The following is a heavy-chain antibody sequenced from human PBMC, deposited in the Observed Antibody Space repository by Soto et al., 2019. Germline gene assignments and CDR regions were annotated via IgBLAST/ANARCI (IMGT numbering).Heavy chain of an antibody. CDR3: ARAWGGNVFDY. V-gene: IGHV4-59*08. Sequence: QVQLQESGPGLVKPSETLSLTCTVSGGSISSYYWSWIRQPPGKGLEWIGYIYYSGSTNYNPSLKSRVTISVDTSKNQFSLKLRSVTAADTAVYYCARAWGGNVFDYWGQGTLVTVSS. D-gene: IGHD3-16*01. J-gene: IGHJ4*02. CDR2: IYYSGST. CDR1: GGSISSYY.